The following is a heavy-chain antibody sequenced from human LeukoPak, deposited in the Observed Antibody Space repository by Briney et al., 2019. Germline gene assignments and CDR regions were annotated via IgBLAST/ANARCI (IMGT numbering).Heavy chain of an antibody. Sequence: GGSLRLSCAASGFTFSSYAMHWVRQAPGKGLEWVAVISYDGSNKYYADSVKGRFTISRDNSKNTLYLQMNSLRAEDTAVYYCARDQTYYDFWSGYYNPNYYYGMDVWGQGTTVTVSS. D-gene: IGHD3-3*01. CDR1: GFTFSSYA. V-gene: IGHV3-30-3*01. CDR2: ISYDGSNK. J-gene: IGHJ6*02. CDR3: ARDQTYYDFWSGYYNPNYYYGMDV.